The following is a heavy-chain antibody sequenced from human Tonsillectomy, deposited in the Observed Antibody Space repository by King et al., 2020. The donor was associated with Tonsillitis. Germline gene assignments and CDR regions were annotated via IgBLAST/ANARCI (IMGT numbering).Heavy chain of an antibody. CDR3: ARDTAYYDFWSGSFAPFDF. CDR1: GFTFSSYS. J-gene: IGHJ4*02. Sequence: EVQLVESGGGLVKPGGSLRLSCAASGFTFSSYSMNWVRQAPGKGLEWVSSISGSSSYIYYADSVKGRFTISRDNAKNSLYLQMNSLRAEDTAVYYCARDTAYYDFWSGSFAPFDFWGQGTLVTVSS. D-gene: IGHD3-3*01. V-gene: IGHV3-21*01. CDR2: ISGSSSYI.